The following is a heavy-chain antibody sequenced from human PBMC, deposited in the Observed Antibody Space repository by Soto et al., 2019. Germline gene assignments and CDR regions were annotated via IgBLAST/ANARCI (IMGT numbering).Heavy chain of an antibody. CDR3: ASHHYSSGWRAEVYYYYYGMDG. CDR2: IYNSGIT. Sequence: PSENLAVTSKYSEGSISSSSYAWGWIRQPPGKGLEWIGSIYNSGITYYNPSLKSRVTISVDTSKSQFSLKLSSVAAADTAVYYCASHHYSSGWRAEVYYYYYGMDGWGQVTTVT. J-gene: IGHJ6*02. D-gene: IGHD6-19*01. V-gene: IGHV4-39*01. CDR1: EGSISSSSYA.